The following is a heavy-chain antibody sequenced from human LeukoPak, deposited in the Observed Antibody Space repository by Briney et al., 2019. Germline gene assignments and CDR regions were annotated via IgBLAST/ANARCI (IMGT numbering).Heavy chain of an antibody. J-gene: IGHJ5*02. CDR2: INHSGST. D-gene: IGHD3-9*01. Sequence: SETLSLTCTVSGGSISSSSYYWAWTRQPPGKGLEWIGEINHSGSTNYNPSLKSRVTISVDTSKNQFSLKLSSVTAADTAVYYCARGLRYFDWLLMARRFDPWGQGTLVTVSS. CDR1: GGSISSSSYY. V-gene: IGHV4-39*07. CDR3: ARGLRYFDWLLMARRFDP.